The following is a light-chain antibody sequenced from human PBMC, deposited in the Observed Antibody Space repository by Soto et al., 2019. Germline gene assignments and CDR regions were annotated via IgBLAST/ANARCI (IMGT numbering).Light chain of an antibody. V-gene: IGLV1-40*01. CDR3: QSYDSSLSGVV. CDR1: SSNIGAGYD. Sequence: QSVLTQPPSVSGAPGQRITLSCTGSSSNIGAGYDVHWYQQLPGTAPKLLIYRDTNRPSGVPDRFSGSKSGTSASLAITGLQADDEAEYYCQSYDSSLSGVVFGGGTKLTVL. CDR2: RDT. J-gene: IGLJ2*01.